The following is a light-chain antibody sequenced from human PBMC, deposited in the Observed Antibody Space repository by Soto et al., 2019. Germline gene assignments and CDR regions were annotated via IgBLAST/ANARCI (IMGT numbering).Light chain of an antibody. Sequence: QSVLTQPPSASGTPGQRVTISCSGSSSNIGSNPVNWYQQLPGTAPKLLIYGNHQRPSGVPDRFSGSKSATSASLAISGLQSDDEADYDCAAWDDSLGILVFGGGTKLTVL. CDR1: SSNIGSNP. CDR2: GNH. J-gene: IGLJ2*01. V-gene: IGLV1-44*01. CDR3: AAWDDSLGILV.